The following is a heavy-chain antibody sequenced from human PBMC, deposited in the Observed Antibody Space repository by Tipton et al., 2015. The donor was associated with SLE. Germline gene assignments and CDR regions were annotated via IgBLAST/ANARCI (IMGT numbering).Heavy chain of an antibody. CDR2: IYYSGST. J-gene: IGHJ4*02. CDR1: GGSISSTGYS. V-gene: IGHV4-39*07. CDR3: ARCSGSFPFDY. D-gene: IGHD1-26*01. Sequence: TLSLTCSVSGGSISSTGYSWGWIRQPPGKGLEWIGSIYYSGSTYYNPSLKSRVAMSIYTSKNQFSLKLSSVTAADTAVYYCARCSGSFPFDYWGQGTLVTVSS.